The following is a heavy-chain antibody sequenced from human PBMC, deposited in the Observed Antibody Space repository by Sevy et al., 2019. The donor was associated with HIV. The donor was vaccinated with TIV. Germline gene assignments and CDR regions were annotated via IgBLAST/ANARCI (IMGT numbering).Heavy chain of an antibody. CDR3: ARVEYSSSSAPTDY. D-gene: IGHD6-6*01. CDR2: ISGGSTTI. Sequence: GSLRLSCAASGFTFSSYSMNWVRQAPGKGLEWVSYISGGSTTIYYADSVKGRFTISRDNAKNSLYLQMNSLRAEDTALYYCARVEYSSSSAPTDYWGQGTLVTVSS. V-gene: IGHV3-48*01. J-gene: IGHJ4*02. CDR1: GFTFSSYS.